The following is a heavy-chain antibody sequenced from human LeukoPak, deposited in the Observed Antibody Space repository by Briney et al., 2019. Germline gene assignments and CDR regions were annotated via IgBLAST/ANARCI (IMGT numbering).Heavy chain of an antibody. J-gene: IGHJ4*02. V-gene: IGHV3-21*01. CDR1: GFTFSSYS. CDR2: ISSSSSYI. Sequence: GGSLRLSCAASGFTFSSYSMNWVRQAPGKGLEWVSSISSSSSYIYYADSVKGRFTISRDNAKNSLYLQMNSLRAEDTAVYYCVRRSIAVAGPFDCWGQGTLVTVSS. D-gene: IGHD6-19*01. CDR3: VRRSIAVAGPFDC.